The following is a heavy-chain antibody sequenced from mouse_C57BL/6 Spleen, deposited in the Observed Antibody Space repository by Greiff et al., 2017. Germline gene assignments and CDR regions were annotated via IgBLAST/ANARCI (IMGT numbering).Heavy chain of an antibody. CDR3: ARGGSSGFAWFAY. J-gene: IGHJ3*01. D-gene: IGHD3-2*02. V-gene: IGHV1-52*01. CDR2: IDPSDSEP. Sequence: QVQLQQPGAELVRPGSSVKLSCKASGYTFTRYWMHWVKQRPIQGLEWIGNIDPSDSEPHYNQKFKDKATLTVDQSSSTAYMQLSSLTSEDSAVYYGARGGSSGFAWFAYWGQGTLVTVSA. CDR1: GYTFTRYW.